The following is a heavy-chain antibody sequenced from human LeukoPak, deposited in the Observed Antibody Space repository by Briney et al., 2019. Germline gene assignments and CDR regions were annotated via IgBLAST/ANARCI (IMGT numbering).Heavy chain of an antibody. V-gene: IGHV3-23*01. D-gene: IGHD2-21*02. CDR2: FSDGSDRDDRT. CDR3: AKDISRCGEDCPGYFDH. Sequence: PGGSLRLSCAASGFTFSTSAMSWVRQAPGKGLEWVSGFSDGSDRDDRTHYANSVKGRFTISRDNSKNTLYLQMNSLRAEDTALYYCAKDISRCGEDCPGYFDHWGQGILVTVSS. CDR1: GFTFSTSA. J-gene: IGHJ4*02.